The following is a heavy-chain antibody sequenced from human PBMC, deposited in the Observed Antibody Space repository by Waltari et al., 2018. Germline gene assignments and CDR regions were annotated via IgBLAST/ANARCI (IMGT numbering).Heavy chain of an antibody. V-gene: IGHV3-7*01. CDR1: GSTFSTSW. Sequence: EVRLVESGGGLVQPGGCLDLSWSTPGSTFSTSWMSWVRQAPGKGLEWVANINQDGSGRYHVDSVKGRFTISRDNAMNSLHLQMNSLRAEDTAVYYCARGDSDFREGASWGQGTLVTVSS. CDR3: ARGDSDFREGAS. D-gene: IGHD3-10*01. J-gene: IGHJ5*02. CDR2: INQDGSGR.